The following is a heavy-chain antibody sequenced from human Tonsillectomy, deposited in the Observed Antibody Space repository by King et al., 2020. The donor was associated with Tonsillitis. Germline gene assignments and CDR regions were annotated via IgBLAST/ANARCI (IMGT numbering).Heavy chain of an antibody. V-gene: IGHV4-39*07. CDR3: ARDPLSSGSYWWYYYYYGMDV. CDR1: GGSISSSSYY. J-gene: IGHJ6*02. D-gene: IGHD3-10*01. CDR2: IYYSGST. Sequence: QLQESGPGLVKPSETLSLTCTVSGGSISSSSYYWGWIRQPPGKGLEWIGSIYYSGSTYYNPSLKSRVTISVDTSKNQFSLKLSSVTAADTAVYYCARDPLSSGSYWWYYYYYGMDVWGQGTTVTVSS.